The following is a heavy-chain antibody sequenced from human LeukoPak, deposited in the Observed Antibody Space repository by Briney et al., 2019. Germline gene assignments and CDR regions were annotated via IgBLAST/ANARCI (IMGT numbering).Heavy chain of an antibody. J-gene: IGHJ4*02. V-gene: IGHV4-59*12. CDR1: GGSISGYF. Sequence: SETLSLTCAVSGGSISGYFWSWSRQPPGKGLEWIGYISYTGSTIYNPSLGSRVTMSVDVSKNQFPLKLSSVTAADTAVYYCARGQRLLGHWGPGTLVTVSS. CDR2: ISYTGST. CDR3: ARGQRLLGH. D-gene: IGHD2-21*02.